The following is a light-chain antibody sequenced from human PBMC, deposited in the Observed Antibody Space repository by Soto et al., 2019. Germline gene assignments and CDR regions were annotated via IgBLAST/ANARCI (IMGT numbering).Light chain of an antibody. CDR3: SSYTSSSTPYV. V-gene: IGLV2-14*01. CDR2: EVS. Sequence: QSVLTQPASVSGSPGQSFTITCTGTSSDVGGYNYVSWYQQHPGKAPKLMIYEVSNRPSGVSNRFSGSKSGNTASLTISGLQAEDEADYYCSSYTSSSTPYVFGTGTKVTV. CDR1: SSDVGGYNY. J-gene: IGLJ1*01.